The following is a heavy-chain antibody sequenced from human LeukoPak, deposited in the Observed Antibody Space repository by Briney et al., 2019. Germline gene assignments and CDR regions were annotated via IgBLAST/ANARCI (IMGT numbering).Heavy chain of an antibody. J-gene: IGHJ1*01. D-gene: IGHD3-10*01. Sequence: PGESLNISCKVSGYSFTNYWSGWVPQVPGKGVECMGIIYTGDSDTKYSPSVEGQETISADTYVSTAYLQWRRLKASDTAIYFCATYAGTSSKYFQPWGQGTLVTVSS. CDR3: ATYAGTSSKYFQP. CDR1: GYSFTNYW. CDR2: IYTGDSDT. V-gene: IGHV5-51*01.